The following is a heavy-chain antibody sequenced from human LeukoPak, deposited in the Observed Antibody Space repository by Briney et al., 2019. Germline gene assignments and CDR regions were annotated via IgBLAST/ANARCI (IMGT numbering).Heavy chain of an antibody. CDR3: ARASVTLVRGVITPYYYYGMDV. CDR1: GYTFTSYG. J-gene: IGHJ6*02. V-gene: IGHV1-18*01. Sequence: ASVKVSCKASGYTFTSYGISWVRQAPGQGLVWMGWISAYNGNTNYAQKLQGRVTMTTDTSTSTAYMELRSLRSDDTAVYYCARASVTLVRGVITPYYYYGMDVWGQGTTVTVSS. D-gene: IGHD3-10*01. CDR2: ISAYNGNT.